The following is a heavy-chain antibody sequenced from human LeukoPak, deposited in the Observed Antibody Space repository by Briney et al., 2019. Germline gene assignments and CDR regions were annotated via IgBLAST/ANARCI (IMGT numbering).Heavy chain of an antibody. CDR1: GDSVSSNSVT. CDR2: TYYRSTWYN. J-gene: IGHJ5*02. D-gene: IGHD6-19*01. V-gene: IGHV6-1*01. Sequence: SQTLSLTCAISGDSVSSNSVTWKWIRPSPSSGLEWLGRTYYRSTWYNDYAVSVRGRITVNPDTSKNHFSLQLNSVTPEDTAVYYCATEAVAGTWWFDPWGQGTLVTVSS. CDR3: ATEAVAGTWWFDP.